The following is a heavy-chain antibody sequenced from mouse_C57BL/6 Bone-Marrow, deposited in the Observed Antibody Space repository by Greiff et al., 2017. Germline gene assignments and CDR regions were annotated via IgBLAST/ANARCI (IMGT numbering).Heavy chain of an antibody. Sequence: EVKLVESGGGLVQSGRSLRLSCATSGFTFSDFYMEWVRQAPGKGLEWIAASRNKANDYTTEYSASVKGRFIVSRDTSQSILYLQMNALRAEDTAIYYCARDATWAYAMDYWGQGTSVTVSS. D-gene: IGHD4-1*01. CDR2: SRNKANDYTT. CDR1: GFTFSDFY. CDR3: ARDATWAYAMDY. V-gene: IGHV7-1*01. J-gene: IGHJ4*01.